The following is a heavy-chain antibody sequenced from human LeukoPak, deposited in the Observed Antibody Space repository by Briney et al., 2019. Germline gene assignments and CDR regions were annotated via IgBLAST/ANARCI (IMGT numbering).Heavy chain of an antibody. J-gene: IGHJ4*02. Sequence: GGSLRLSCTASGFTVNSNYMSWVRQAPGKGLEWVSVIYSGGSTYYADSVKSRFTISRDNSKNTLFLQMNSLRAEDTAVYYCAKDADDYVSYFDYWGQGTLVTVSS. CDR2: IYSGGST. D-gene: IGHD4-17*01. CDR1: GFTVNSNY. CDR3: AKDADDYVSYFDY. V-gene: IGHV3-66*01.